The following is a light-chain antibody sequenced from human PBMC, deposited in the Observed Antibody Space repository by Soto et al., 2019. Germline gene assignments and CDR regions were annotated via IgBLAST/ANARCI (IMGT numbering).Light chain of an antibody. CDR3: HQYGSSPRT. V-gene: IGKV3-20*01. CDR1: QSVSSSY. J-gene: IGKJ2*01. Sequence: PGERATLSCRASQSVSSSYLAWYQQKPGQAPRLLIYGASSRATGIPDRFSGSGSGTVFTLTISRLEPEDFAVYYCHQYGSSPRTFGQGTKLEIQ. CDR2: GAS.